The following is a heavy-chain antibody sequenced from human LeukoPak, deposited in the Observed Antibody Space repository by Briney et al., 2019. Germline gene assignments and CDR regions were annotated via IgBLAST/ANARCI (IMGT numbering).Heavy chain of an antibody. Sequence: GGSLRLSCAASGFTFTSYWMHWVRQAPGKGLVWVSLINTDGRTTSYADSVKGRFTISRDNAKNTLYLQMNSPRADDTAVYYCARPDTAMVLPDYWGQGTLVTVYS. CDR1: GFTFTSYW. V-gene: IGHV3-74*01. J-gene: IGHJ4*02. D-gene: IGHD5-18*01. CDR3: ARPDTAMVLPDY. CDR2: INTDGRTT.